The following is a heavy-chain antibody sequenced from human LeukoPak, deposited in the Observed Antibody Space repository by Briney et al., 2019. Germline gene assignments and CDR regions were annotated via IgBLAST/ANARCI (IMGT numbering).Heavy chain of an antibody. CDR3: ARIQLTVTTSDY. J-gene: IGHJ4*02. CDR1: GFTFSSYE. Sequence: GGSLRLSCAAFGFTFSSYEMNWVRQAPGKGLEWVSYISSSGSTIYYADSVKGRFTISRDIAKNSLYLQMNSLRAEDTAVYYCARIQLTVTTSDYWGQGTLVTVSS. V-gene: IGHV3-48*03. D-gene: IGHD4-17*01. CDR2: ISSSGSTI.